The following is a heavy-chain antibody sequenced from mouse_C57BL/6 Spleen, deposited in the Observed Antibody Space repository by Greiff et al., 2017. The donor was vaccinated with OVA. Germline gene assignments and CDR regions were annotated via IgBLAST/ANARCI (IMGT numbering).Heavy chain of an antibody. V-gene: IGHV1-5*01. CDR2: IYPGNSDT. CDR1: GYTFTSYW. CDR3: TRGGVDGNFYFDY. J-gene: IGHJ2*01. Sequence: VQLQQSGTVLARPGASVKMSCKTSGYTFTSYWMHWVKQRPGQGLEWIGAIYPGNSDTSYNQKFKGKAKLTAVTSASTAYMELSSLTNEDSAVYYCTRGGVDGNFYFDYWGQGTTLTVSS. D-gene: IGHD2-1*01.